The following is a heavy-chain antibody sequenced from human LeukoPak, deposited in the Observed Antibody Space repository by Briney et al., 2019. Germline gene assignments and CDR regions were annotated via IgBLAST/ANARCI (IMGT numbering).Heavy chain of an antibody. J-gene: IGHJ5*02. D-gene: IGHD3-3*01. CDR1: GFTFSSYA. CDR2: ISGSGGST. V-gene: IGHV3-23*01. Sequence: GGSLRLSCAASGFTFSSYAMSWVRQAPGKGLEWVSAISGSGGSTYYADSVKGRFTISRDNSKNTLFLQMNSLRPEDTAVYYCAKDWSGDYNWSDPWGQGTLVIVSS. CDR3: AKDWSGDYNWSDP.